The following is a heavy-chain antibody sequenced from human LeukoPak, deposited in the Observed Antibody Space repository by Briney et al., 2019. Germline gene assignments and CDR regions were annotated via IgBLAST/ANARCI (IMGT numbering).Heavy chain of an antibody. J-gene: IGHJ4*02. CDR2: IYPGDSDT. Sequence: GESLKISCKGSGYRFTSYWIAWVRQMPGKGLGWMGIIYPGDSDTRYSPSFQGQVTISADKSISTAYLQWSSLKASDSAMYYCARRLAAAGSGDFDYWGQGTLVTVSS. CDR1: GYRFTSYW. V-gene: IGHV5-51*01. D-gene: IGHD6-13*01. CDR3: ARRLAAAGSGDFDY.